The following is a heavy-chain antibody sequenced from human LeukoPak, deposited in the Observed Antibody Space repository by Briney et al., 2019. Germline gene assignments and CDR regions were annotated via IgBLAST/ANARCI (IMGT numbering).Heavy chain of an antibody. D-gene: IGHD3-3*01. CDR2: IYHSGST. Sequence: PSETLSLTCTVSGYSISSGYYWGWIRPPPGKGLEWIGSIYHSGSTNYNPSLKSRVTISVDTSKNQFSLKLSSVTAADTAVYYCARHAYYDFWSGYGAVRRHNWFDPWGQGTLVTVSS. V-gene: IGHV4-38-2*02. CDR3: ARHAYYDFWSGYGAVRRHNWFDP. J-gene: IGHJ5*02. CDR1: GYSISSGYY.